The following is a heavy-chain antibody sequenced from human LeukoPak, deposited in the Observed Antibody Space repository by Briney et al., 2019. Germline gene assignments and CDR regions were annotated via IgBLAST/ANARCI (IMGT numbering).Heavy chain of an antibody. CDR1: GGTFSSYA. Sequence: SVKVSCKASGGTFSSYAISWVRQAPEQGLEWMGGIIPIFGTANYAQKFQGRVTITADESTSTAYMELSSLRSEDTAVYYCASRLPVVPAAMGFDPWGQGTLVTVSS. CDR3: ASRLPVVPAAMGFDP. D-gene: IGHD2-2*01. J-gene: IGHJ5*02. CDR2: IIPIFGTA. V-gene: IGHV1-69*13.